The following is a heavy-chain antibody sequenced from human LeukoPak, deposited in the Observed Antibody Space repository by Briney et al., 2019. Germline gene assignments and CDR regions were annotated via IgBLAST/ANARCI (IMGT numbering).Heavy chain of an antibody. D-gene: IGHD3-10*01. CDR2: IKGDGTEK. V-gene: IGHV3-7*01. CDR3: AKEGAYPIITYDS. J-gene: IGHJ5*01. CDR1: GFTFSRFW. Sequence: GGSLRLSCAASGFTFSRFWMNWVRQAPGKGLEWVANIKGDGTEKYYVDSAKGRFSISRDNAKNSLYLQMDSLRAEDTAVYYCAKEGAYPIITYDSWGQGPMVTVSS.